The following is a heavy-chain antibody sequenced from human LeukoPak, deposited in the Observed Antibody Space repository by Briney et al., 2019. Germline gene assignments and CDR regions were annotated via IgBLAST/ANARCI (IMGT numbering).Heavy chain of an antibody. D-gene: IGHD3-3*01. CDR3: ARLGAGPTYYDFWSGYSSFYFDY. CDR1: GASVNSGSHY. V-gene: IGHV4-61*01. CDR2: MYYSGTT. Sequence: SETLSLTCTVSGASVNSGSHYWSWFRQPPGKGLEWIGYMYYSGTTNYNPSLKSRVTISVDTSKNQFSLKLSSVTAADTAVYYCARLGAGPTYYDFWSGYSSFYFDYWGQGTLVTVSS. J-gene: IGHJ4*02.